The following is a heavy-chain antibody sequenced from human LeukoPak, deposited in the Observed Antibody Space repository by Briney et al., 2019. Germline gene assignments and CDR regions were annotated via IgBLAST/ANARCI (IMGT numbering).Heavy chain of an antibody. CDR1: GLTFIDYY. CDR2: ISSISSYT. Sequence: PGGSLRLSCTASGLTFIDYYMSWIRQAPGKGLEWVSYISSISSYTNYADSVKGRFTISRDNAKNSLYLQMNSLRAEDTAVYYCARDRSYYDILTGYYPHHDYWGQGTLVTVSS. CDR3: ARDRSYYDILTGYYPHHDY. V-gene: IGHV3-11*05. D-gene: IGHD3-9*01. J-gene: IGHJ4*02.